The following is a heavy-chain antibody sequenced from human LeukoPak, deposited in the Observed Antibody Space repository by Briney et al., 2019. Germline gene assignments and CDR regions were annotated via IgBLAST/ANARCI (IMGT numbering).Heavy chain of an antibody. J-gene: IGHJ4*02. CDR2: ISTGGGST. Sequence: GGSLTLSCAASGFTFSIYDMNWVRQAPGKGLEWVSTISTGGGSTYYADSAQGRFTIFRDNSNSTLYLQINGLEGDDTAVYYCTTDIYLWVGDLFGEHSWGEGTLVTVSS. CDR1: GFTFSIYD. V-gene: IGHV3-23*01. CDR3: TTDIYLWVGDLFGEHS. D-gene: IGHD3-10*01.